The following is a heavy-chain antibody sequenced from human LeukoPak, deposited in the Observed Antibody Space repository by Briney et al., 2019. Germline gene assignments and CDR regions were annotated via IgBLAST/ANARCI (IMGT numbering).Heavy chain of an antibody. Sequence: PGGSLRLSCAASGFTFSSYSMNWVRQAPGKGLEWVSSISSSSSYIYYADSVKGRFTISRDNAKKSLYLQMNSLRAEDTAVYYCARTYYYDSSGYREDWFDPWGQGTTVTVSS. CDR2: ISSSSSYI. CDR1: GFTFSSYS. CDR3: ARTYYYDSSGYREDWFDP. V-gene: IGHV3-21*01. D-gene: IGHD3-22*01. J-gene: IGHJ5*01.